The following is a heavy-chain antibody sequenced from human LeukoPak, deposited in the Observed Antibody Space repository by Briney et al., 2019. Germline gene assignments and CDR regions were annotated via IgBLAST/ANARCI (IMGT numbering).Heavy chain of an antibody. V-gene: IGHV3-21*04. D-gene: IGHD6-6*01. CDR3: AKDLGQLAPFDY. J-gene: IGHJ4*02. Sequence: GGSLRLSCAASGFTFSSYSMNWVRQAPGKGLEWVSSISSSSSYIYYADSVKGRFTISRDNAKNTLYLQMNSLRAEDTAVYYCAKDLGQLAPFDYWGQGTLVTVSS. CDR1: GFTFSSYS. CDR2: ISSSSSYI.